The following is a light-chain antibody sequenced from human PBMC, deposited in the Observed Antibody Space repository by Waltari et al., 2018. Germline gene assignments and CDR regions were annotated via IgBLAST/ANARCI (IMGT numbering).Light chain of an antibody. CDR3: QQYYSSPLT. CDR1: QRVLYSSNNKNY. V-gene: IGKV4-1*01. CDR2: WAS. Sequence: DIVMTQSPDSLAVSLGERATINCKSSQRVLYSSNNKNYLAWFQQKPGQPPKLLISWASTRESGVPDRFSGSGSGTDFTLTISSLQAEDVAVYYCQQYYSSPLTFGQGTRLEIK. J-gene: IGKJ5*01.